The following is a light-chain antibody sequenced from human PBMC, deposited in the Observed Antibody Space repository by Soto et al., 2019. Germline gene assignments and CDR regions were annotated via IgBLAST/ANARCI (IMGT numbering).Light chain of an antibody. J-gene: IGKJ4*01. Sequence: AIRMTQSPSSFSASTGDRVTITCRASQGISSYLAWYQQKPGKAPKLLIYAASTLQSGVPSRFSGSGSGTDFTLTISSLQPDDVATYYCQKYDNAPLTFGGGTKVDIK. V-gene: IGKV1-8*01. CDR2: AAS. CDR3: QKYDNAPLT. CDR1: QGISSY.